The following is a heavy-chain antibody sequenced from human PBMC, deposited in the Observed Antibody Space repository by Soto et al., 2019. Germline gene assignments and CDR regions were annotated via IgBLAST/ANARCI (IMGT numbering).Heavy chain of an antibody. V-gene: IGHV3-23*01. CDR2: ISGSGGST. CDR3: AKDLAYSSGWYPYYYYGMDV. D-gene: IGHD6-19*01. J-gene: IGHJ6*02. CDR1: GFTFSSYA. Sequence: EVQLLESGGGLVQPGGSLRLSCAASGFTFSSYAMSWVRQAPGKGLEWVSAISGSGGSTYYADSVKGRFTISRDNSKNTLYLQMNSLRAEDTAVYYCAKDLAYSSGWYPYYYYGMDVWGQGTTVTVSS.